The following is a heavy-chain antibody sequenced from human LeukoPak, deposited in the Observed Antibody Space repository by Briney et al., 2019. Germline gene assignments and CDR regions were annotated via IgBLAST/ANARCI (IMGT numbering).Heavy chain of an antibody. J-gene: IGHJ4*02. V-gene: IGHV1-2*02. CDR2: INPNSGGT. CDR1: EHTFTGYY. CDR3: ARAGYCSGGSCYSGDY. Sequence: SVHVCPKADEHTFTGYYMSWWRPAHGQGNEWMGWINPNSGGTNYAQKFQGRVTMTRDTSISTAYMELSRLRSDDTAVYYCARAGYCSGGSCYSGDYWGQGTQVTVSS. D-gene: IGHD2-15*01.